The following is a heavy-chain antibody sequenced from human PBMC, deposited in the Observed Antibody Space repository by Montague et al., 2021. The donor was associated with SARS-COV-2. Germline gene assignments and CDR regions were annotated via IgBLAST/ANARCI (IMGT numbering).Heavy chain of an antibody. CDR1: GGSVSSSGYY. D-gene: IGHD2-15*01. Sequence: SETLSLTCTVSGGSVSSSGYYWGWIRQPPGKGLEWIGSIYFSGSSYYNPSHKSRVSISVDTSKNQFSLRLSSVTSADTAVYYCARYRRGGLVVAAPNWFDPWGQGTLVTVSS. CDR3: ARYRRGGLVVAAPNWFDP. V-gene: IGHV4-39*01. J-gene: IGHJ5*02. CDR2: IYFSGSS.